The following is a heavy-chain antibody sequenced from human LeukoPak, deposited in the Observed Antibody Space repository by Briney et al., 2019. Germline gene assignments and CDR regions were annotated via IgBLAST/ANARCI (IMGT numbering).Heavy chain of an antibody. CDR1: GFTFRNYA. D-gene: IGHD3-3*01. CDR3: ASITIFGVATGDY. V-gene: IGHV3-23*01. J-gene: IGHJ4*02. Sequence: GGSLRLSCAASGFTFRNYAVSWVRQAPGKGLEWVSAISGSGINTYYADSVKGRFTISRDNSKNTLYLQMNSLRAEDTAVYYCASITIFGVATGDYWGQGTLVTVSS. CDR2: ISGSGINT.